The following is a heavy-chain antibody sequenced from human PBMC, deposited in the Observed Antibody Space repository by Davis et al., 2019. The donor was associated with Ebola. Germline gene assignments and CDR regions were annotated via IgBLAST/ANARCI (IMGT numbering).Heavy chain of an antibody. CDR2: ISGYSGNA. D-gene: IGHD6-19*01. V-gene: IGHV1-18*01. CDR1: GYTFTSYG. CDR3: ARDPVAGTTWFDP. J-gene: IGHJ5*02. Sequence: SVKVSCKASGYTFTSYGISWVRQAPGQGLEWMGWISGYSGNANYAQRFQGRVTMTTDTSTSTAYMELRSLRSDDSAVYYCARDPVAGTTWFDPWGQGTLVTVSS.